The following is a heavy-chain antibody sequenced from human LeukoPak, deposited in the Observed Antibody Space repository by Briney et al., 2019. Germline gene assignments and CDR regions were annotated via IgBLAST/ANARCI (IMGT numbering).Heavy chain of an antibody. J-gene: IGHJ4*02. CDR3: ARTYYDFWSGYYDFDY. D-gene: IGHD3-3*01. CDR1: GYSFTSYW. Sequence: GESLKISCKGSGYSFTSYWIGWVRQMPGKGLEWMGIIYPGDSDTRYSPSFQGQVTISADKSISTAYLQWSSLKASDTAMYYCARTYYDFWSGYYDFDYWGQGTLVTLSS. CDR2: IYPGDSDT. V-gene: IGHV5-51*01.